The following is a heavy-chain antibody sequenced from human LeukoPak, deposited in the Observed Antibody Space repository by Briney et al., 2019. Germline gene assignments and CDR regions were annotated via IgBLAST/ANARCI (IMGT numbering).Heavy chain of an antibody. CDR1: GFTFSDYY. Sequence: GGSLRLSCAASGFTFSDYYMSWIRQAPGKGLEWVSYISSSGSTIYYADSVKGRFTISRDNANNSLYLQMNSLRAEDTAVYYCARDERAANWFDPWGQGTLVTVSS. J-gene: IGHJ5*02. D-gene: IGHD6-13*01. V-gene: IGHV3-11*01. CDR3: ARDERAANWFDP. CDR2: ISSSGSTI.